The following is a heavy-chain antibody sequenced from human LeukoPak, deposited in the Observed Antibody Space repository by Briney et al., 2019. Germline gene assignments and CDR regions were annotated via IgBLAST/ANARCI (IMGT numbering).Heavy chain of an antibody. Sequence: ASMKVSCKPSGFTFTDYYIHSVRQAPGQGLEWMGYIGPHSSATSSPQEFQCSVTMTRDTSMSTAYMELTRLTSDDTAVYYCAREGNGLLSKDFDYWGQGTLVTVSS. D-gene: IGHD2/OR15-2a*01. CDR1: GFTFTDYY. CDR2: IGPHSSAT. V-gene: IGHV1-2*02. CDR3: AREGNGLLSKDFDY. J-gene: IGHJ4*02.